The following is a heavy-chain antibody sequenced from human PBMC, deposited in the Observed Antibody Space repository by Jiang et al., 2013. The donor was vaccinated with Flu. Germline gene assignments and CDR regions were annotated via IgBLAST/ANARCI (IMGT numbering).Heavy chain of an antibody. CDR2: IIPIFGTA. J-gene: IGHJ3*02. CDR3: ARIGLRGATSLGAFDI. CDR1: GYTFTSYA. V-gene: IGHV1-69*13. Sequence: GAEVKKPGASVKVSCKASGYTFTSYAISWVRQAPGQGLEWMGGIIPIFGTANYAQKFQGRVTITADESTSTAYMELSSLRSEDTAVYYCARIGLRGATSLGAFDIWGQGTMVTVSS. D-gene: IGHD1-26*01.